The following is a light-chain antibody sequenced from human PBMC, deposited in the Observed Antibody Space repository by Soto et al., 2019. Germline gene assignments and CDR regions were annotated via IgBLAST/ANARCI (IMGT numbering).Light chain of an antibody. Sequence: EIVLTQSPGTLSLSPGERATLSCRASQSVSSSYLAWYQQKPGQAPRLLIYGASSRATGIPDRFSGSGSGTDFTLTISRLEPGDFAVYYCQQYGSFYTFGQGTKLEIK. CDR2: GAS. V-gene: IGKV3-20*01. CDR1: QSVSSSY. CDR3: QQYGSFYT. J-gene: IGKJ2*01.